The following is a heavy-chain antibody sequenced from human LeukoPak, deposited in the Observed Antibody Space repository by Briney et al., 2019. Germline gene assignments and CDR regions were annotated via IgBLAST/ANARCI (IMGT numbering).Heavy chain of an antibody. J-gene: IGHJ4*02. CDR3: AGSRVYGYHDY. CDR2: ITGGGEST. Sequence: GGSLRLSCAASGFSVSSNYMSWVRQAPGKGLEWVSAITGGGESTYYAESMKGRFTLSRDNSKNTLYLQMNSLRAEDTAVYYCAGSRVYGYHDYWGQGTLVTVSS. D-gene: IGHD5-18*01. V-gene: IGHV3-23*01. CDR1: GFSVSSNY.